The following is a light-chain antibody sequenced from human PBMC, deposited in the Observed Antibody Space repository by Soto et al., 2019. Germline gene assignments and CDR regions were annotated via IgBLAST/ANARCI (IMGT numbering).Light chain of an antibody. Sequence: DIQMTQSPSSLSASVGYRVTITCRASQSISSYLNWYQQKPGKAPKLLIHDASTLESGIPSRFSGSGSGTEFTLTISSLQPDDFATYYCQQYNSYWTFGQGTKVDIK. CDR2: DAS. J-gene: IGKJ1*01. CDR1: QSISSY. V-gene: IGKV1-5*01. CDR3: QQYNSYWT.